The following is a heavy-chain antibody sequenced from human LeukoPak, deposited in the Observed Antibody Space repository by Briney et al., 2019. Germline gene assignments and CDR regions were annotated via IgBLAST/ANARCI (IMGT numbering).Heavy chain of an antibody. Sequence: GGSLRLSCAAPGFTFSSYAMSWVRQAPGKGLEWVSAISGSGGSTYYAVSVKGRFNICRDNSKNTLYLQMNNLRAEDTAVYYCAKDWLRWELDNWCDPWGQGTLVTVSS. CDR1: GFTFSSYA. CDR3: AKDWLRWELDNWCDP. CDR2: ISGSGGST. D-gene: IGHD1-26*01. J-gene: IGHJ5*02. V-gene: IGHV3-23*01.